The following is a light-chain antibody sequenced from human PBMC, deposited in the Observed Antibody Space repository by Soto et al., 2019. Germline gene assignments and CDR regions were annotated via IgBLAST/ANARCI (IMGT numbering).Light chain of an antibody. V-gene: IGLV2-8*01. CDR1: SSDVGAYNY. CDR2: EVN. J-gene: IGLJ2*01. Sequence: QSALTQPPSASGSPGQSVTISCTGTSSDVGAYNYVSWYQQYPGKAPKLIIYEVNKWPSGVPGRFSGSKSGNTASLTVSGLQAEDEADYYCCSYAGTYTYVVFGGGTKLTVL. CDR3: CSYAGTYTYVV.